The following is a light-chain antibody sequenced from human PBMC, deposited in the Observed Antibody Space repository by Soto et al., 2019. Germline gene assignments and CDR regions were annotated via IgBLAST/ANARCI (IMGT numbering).Light chain of an antibody. V-gene: IGLV2-18*02. CDR2: EVS. CDR1: SSDVGSYNR. Sequence: QSVLTQPPSVSGSPGQSVTISCTGTSSDVGSYNRVSWYQQPPGTAPKLMIYEVSNRPSGVPDRFSGSKSGNTASLTISGLQAEDEADYYCSSYTSSSILVFGGGIKLTVL. CDR3: SSYTSSSILV. J-gene: IGLJ2*01.